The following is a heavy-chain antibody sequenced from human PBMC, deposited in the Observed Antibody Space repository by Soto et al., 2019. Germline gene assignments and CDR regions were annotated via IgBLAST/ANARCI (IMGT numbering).Heavy chain of an antibody. CDR1: GFTFSSYS. J-gene: IGHJ6*02. CDR3: AIIAAPQGGYYGMDV. V-gene: IGHV3-21*01. D-gene: IGHD6-6*01. Sequence: GGSLRLSCAASGFTFSSYSMNWVRQAPGKGLEWVSSISSSSSYIYYADSVKGRFTISRDNAKNSLYLQMNSLRAEDTAVYYCAIIAAPQGGYYGMDVWGQGTTVTVS. CDR2: ISSSSSYI.